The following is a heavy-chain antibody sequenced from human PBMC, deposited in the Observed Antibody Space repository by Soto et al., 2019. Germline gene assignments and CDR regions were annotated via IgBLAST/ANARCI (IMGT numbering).Heavy chain of an antibody. CDR3: ARRGSNKWDEDFDF. V-gene: IGHV1-18*01. Sequence: QVQLVQSGAEVKKPGASVKVSCPASGYTFTNYGISWVRQAPGQGLEWVGWISPYNGDTRYAQNVQGRVTLTTDTSTSAAYMELRSLRSDDTALYYCARRGSNKWDEDFDFWGQGTLVTVSS. J-gene: IGHJ4*02. D-gene: IGHD2-15*01. CDR2: ISPYNGDT. CDR1: GYTFTNYG.